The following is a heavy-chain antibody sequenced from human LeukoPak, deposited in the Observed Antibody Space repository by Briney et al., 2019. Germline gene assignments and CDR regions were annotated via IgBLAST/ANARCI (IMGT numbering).Heavy chain of an antibody. V-gene: IGHV4-38-2*02. CDR3: ARWGSFREYYFDY. CDR1: GYSISSGYY. Sequence: PSETPSLTCTVSGYSISSGYYWGWIRQPPGKGLEWIGSIYHSGSAYYNPSLKSRVTISVDTSKNQSSLKLSSVTAADTAVYYCARWGSFREYYFDYWGQGTLVTVSS. J-gene: IGHJ4*02. D-gene: IGHD6-13*01. CDR2: IYHSGSA.